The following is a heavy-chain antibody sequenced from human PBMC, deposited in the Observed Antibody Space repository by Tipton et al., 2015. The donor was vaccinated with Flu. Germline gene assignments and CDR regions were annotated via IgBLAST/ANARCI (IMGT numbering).Heavy chain of an antibody. J-gene: IGHJ3*02. D-gene: IGHD6-19*01. CDR1: GFTFSSYG. CDR2: IWYDGSNK. CDR3: ARVKDSSGWLPDAFDI. Sequence: SLRLSCAASGFTFSSYGMHWVRQAPGKGLEWVAVIWYDGSNKYYADSVKGRFTISRDNSKNTLYLQMNSLRAEDTAVYYCARVKDSSGWLPDAFDIWGQGTMVTVSS. V-gene: IGHV3-33*01.